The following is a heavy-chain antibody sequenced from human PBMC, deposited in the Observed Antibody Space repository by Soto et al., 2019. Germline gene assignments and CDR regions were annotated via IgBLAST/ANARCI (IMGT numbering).Heavy chain of an antibody. D-gene: IGHD3-3*01. CDR2: ISYDGSNK. Sequence: QVQLVESGGGVVQPERSLRLSCAASGFTFSSYAMHWVRQAPGKGLEWVAVISYDGSNKYYADSVKGRFTISRDNSNNTLYLQMNILRAEDTAVYYCASSPGITIFGVVAPFDYWGKGTLVTVSS. V-gene: IGHV3-30-3*01. J-gene: IGHJ4*02. CDR3: ASSPGITIFGVVAPFDY. CDR1: GFTFSSYA.